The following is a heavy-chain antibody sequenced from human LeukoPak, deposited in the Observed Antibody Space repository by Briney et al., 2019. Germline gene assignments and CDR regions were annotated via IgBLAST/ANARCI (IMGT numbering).Heavy chain of an antibody. Sequence: GGLLRLSCAASGFTFSSNAMHWVRQAPGKGLEWVAVISYDGNNKYYADSVKGRFTLSRDNSKNTLYLQMNSLRAEDTAVYYCARDIAVAGFDYWGQGTLVTVSS. D-gene: IGHD6-19*01. V-gene: IGHV3-30*04. CDR1: GFTFSSNA. CDR2: ISYDGNNK. CDR3: ARDIAVAGFDY. J-gene: IGHJ4*02.